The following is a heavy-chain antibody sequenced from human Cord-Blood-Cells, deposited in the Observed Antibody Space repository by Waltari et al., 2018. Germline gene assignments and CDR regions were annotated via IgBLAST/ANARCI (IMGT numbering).Heavy chain of an antibody. CDR2: ISSSSSYI. CDR1: GFTFSSYS. CDR3: ARAGYSSSSGGSYYFDY. J-gene: IGHJ4*02. Sequence: EVQLVESGGGLVKPGGSLRLSCAASGFTFSSYSMNWVRQAPGKGLEWVSSISSSSSYIYYADSVKGRFTISRDNAKNSLYLQMNSLRAEDTAVYYCARAGYSSSSGGSYYFDYWGQGTLVTVSS. D-gene: IGHD6-6*01. V-gene: IGHV3-21*01.